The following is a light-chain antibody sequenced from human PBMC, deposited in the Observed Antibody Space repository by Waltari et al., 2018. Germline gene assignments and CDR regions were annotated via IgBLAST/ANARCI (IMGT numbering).Light chain of an antibody. Sequence: IGLTQSPATLSLSPGERATLSCRANKSAHGYLAWYQQKPGQAPRLLICDASKRATGIPARFSASGSGTDFTLTISSLEPEDSAVYYCQQRNNWPLTFGGGTKVEIK. J-gene: IGKJ4*01. V-gene: IGKV3-11*01. CDR3: QQRNNWPLT. CDR1: KSAHGY. CDR2: DAS.